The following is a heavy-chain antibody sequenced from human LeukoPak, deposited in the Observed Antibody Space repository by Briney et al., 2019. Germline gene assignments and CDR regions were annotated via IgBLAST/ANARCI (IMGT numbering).Heavy chain of an antibody. CDR3: ARDQALSLSSSRALDY. J-gene: IGHJ4*02. CDR1: GFTFSTYA. D-gene: IGHD2-2*01. V-gene: IGHV3-23*01. CDR2: ISSSGGSP. Sequence: GGSLRLSCVASGFTFSTYALSWVRQAPGKGLEWVSAISSSGGSPYYADSVNGRFTISRDNSKNTLYLQMNSLRAEDTALYYCARDQALSLSSSRALDYWGQGTLVTVSS.